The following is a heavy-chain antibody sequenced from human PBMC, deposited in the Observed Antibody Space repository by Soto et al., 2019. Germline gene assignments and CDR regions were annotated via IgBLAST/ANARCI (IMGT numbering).Heavy chain of an antibody. J-gene: IGHJ4*02. Sequence: GSLRLSCAASGFTFSSYAMSWVRQAPGKGLEWVSAISGSGGSTYYADSVKGRFTISRDNSKNTLYLQMNSLRAEDTAVYYCAKDLLGYDYWPDDYWGQGTLVTVSS. CDR1: GFTFSSYA. V-gene: IGHV3-23*01. D-gene: IGHD5-12*01. CDR3: AKDLLGYDYWPDDY. CDR2: ISGSGGST.